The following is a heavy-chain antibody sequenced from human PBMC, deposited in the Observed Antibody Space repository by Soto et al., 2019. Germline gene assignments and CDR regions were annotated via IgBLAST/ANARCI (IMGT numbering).Heavy chain of an antibody. Sequence: GSLRLSCAASGFTFSSYWMSWVRQAPGKGLEWAANIKQDGSEKYYVDSVKGRFTISRDNAKNSLYLQMNSLRAEDTAVYYCARDFFEGIGGEYYYGMDVWGQGTTVTVSS. V-gene: IGHV3-7*01. CDR1: GFTFSSYW. J-gene: IGHJ6*02. CDR3: ARDFFEGIGGEYYYGMDV. CDR2: IKQDGSEK. D-gene: IGHD3-3*02.